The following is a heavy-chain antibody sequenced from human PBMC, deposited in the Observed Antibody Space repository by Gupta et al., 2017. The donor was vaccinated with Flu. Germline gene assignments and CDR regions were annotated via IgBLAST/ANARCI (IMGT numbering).Heavy chain of an antibody. J-gene: IGHJ6*02. Sequence: GQGLEWMGWISAYNGKTDYAQKFQDRVSMTTDTSTTTAYMELRSLSSDDTAVYYCGRGTRAYFFYGLDVWGQGTTVTVSS. D-gene: IGHD3-3*01. V-gene: IGHV1-18*01. CDR2: ISAYNGKT. CDR3: GRGTRAYFFYGLDV.